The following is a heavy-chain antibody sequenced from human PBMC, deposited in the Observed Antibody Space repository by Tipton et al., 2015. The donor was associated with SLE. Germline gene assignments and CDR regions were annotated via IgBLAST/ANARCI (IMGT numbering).Heavy chain of an antibody. J-gene: IGHJ3*02. CDR3: ARKTTVITPGAFDI. CDR1: GGSFSGYY. CDR2: IYHSGST. D-gene: IGHD4-23*01. V-gene: IGHV4-34*01. Sequence: TLSLTCAVYGGSFSGYYWSWIRQPPGKGLECIGEIYHSGSTNYNPSLKSRVTISVDKSKNQFSLELSSVTAADTAVYYCARKTTVITPGAFDIWGQGTMVTVSS.